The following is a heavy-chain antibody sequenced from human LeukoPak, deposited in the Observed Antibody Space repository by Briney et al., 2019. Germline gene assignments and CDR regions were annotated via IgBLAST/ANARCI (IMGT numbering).Heavy chain of an antibody. D-gene: IGHD3-10*01. CDR3: ARGGGTMVRGVISPFEYFDY. Sequence: PSETLSLTCAVYGGSFSGYYWSWIRQPPGKGVEWIGEINHSGSTNYNPSLKSRVTISVDTSKNQFSLKLSSVTAADTAVYYCARGGGTMVRGVISPFEYFDYWGQGTLVTVSS. CDR1: GGSFSGYY. V-gene: IGHV4-34*01. CDR2: INHSGST. J-gene: IGHJ4*02.